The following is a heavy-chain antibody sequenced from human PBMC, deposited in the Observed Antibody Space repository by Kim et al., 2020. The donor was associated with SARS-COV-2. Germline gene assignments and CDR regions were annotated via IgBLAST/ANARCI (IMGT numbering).Heavy chain of an antibody. V-gene: IGHV1-2*04. D-gene: IGHD6-13*01. CDR3: ARASYSSSWYSRWFDP. J-gene: IGHJ5*02. Sequence: GLEWVGRINPNRGGTNDAQKFQGWVTMTRDTSISTAYMELSRLRSDDTAVYYCARASYSSSWYSRWFDPWGQGTLVTVSS. CDR2: INPNRGGT.